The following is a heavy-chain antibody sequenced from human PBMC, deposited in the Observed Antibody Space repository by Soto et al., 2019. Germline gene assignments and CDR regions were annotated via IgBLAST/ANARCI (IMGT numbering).Heavy chain of an antibody. CDR1: GFTFSSEN. CDR3: ARERGFYYYGMDV. Sequence: EVQLVESGGGLIQPGGSLRLICAVSGFTFSSENMSWVRQAPGKGLEWISYISDSSGTIYYADSVKGRFTISRDNAKNSRYLQMDSLRDEDTAVYYCARERGFYYYGMDVWGQGTTVTVSS. V-gene: IGHV3-48*02. J-gene: IGHJ6*02. CDR2: ISDSSGTI.